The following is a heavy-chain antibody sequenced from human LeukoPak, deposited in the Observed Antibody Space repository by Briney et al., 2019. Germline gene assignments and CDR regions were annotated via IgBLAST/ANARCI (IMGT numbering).Heavy chain of an antibody. J-gene: IGHJ4*02. Sequence: GGSLRLSCAASGFTFSSYAVNWVRQAPGKGLEWVSAISHSGGSTYYADSVKGRFTISRDNSRNTLYLQMNSLRAEDTAVYYCAKRDCSGGSCYFDYWGQGTLVTVSS. CDR1: GFTFSSYA. V-gene: IGHV3-23*01. CDR2: ISHSGGST. CDR3: AKRDCSGGSCYFDY. D-gene: IGHD2-15*01.